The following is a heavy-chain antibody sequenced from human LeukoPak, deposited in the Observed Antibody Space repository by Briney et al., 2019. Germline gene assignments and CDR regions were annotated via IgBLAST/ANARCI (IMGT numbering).Heavy chain of an antibody. J-gene: IGHJ5*02. CDR3: ARVSVNYDILTGYYSLDWFDP. V-gene: IGHV4-59*01. CDR2: IYYSGST. CDR1: GGSISSYY. Sequence: PSETLSLTCTVSGGSISSYYWSWIRQPPGKGLEWIGDIYYSGSTNYNPSLKSRVTISVDTSKNQFSLKLSSVTAADTAVYYCARVSVNYDILTGYYSLDWFDPWGQGTLVTVSS. D-gene: IGHD3-9*01.